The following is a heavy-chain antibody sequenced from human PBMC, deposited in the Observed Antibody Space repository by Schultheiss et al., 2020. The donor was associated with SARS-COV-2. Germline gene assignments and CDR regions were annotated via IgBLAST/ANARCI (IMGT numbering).Heavy chain of an antibody. V-gene: IGHV3-30-3*01. CDR1: GFTFSSYA. Sequence: GGSLRLSCAASGFTFSSYAMHWVRQAPGKGLEWVAVISYDGSNKYYADSVKGRFTISRDNSKNTLYLQMNSLRAEDTAVYYCASLRNGYNWNYSWGQGTLVTVSS. J-gene: IGHJ5*01. D-gene: IGHD6-13*01. CDR3: ASLRNGYNWNYS. CDR2: ISYDGSNK.